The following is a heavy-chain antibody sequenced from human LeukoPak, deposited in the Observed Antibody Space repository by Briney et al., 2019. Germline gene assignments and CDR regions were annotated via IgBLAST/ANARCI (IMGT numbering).Heavy chain of an antibody. CDR2: ISGSSGST. CDR1: GFTFSSYA. CDR3: ARDYVCSSTSCSTNPYVEFDP. Sequence: GGSLRLSCAASGFTFSSYAMSWVRQAPGKGLEWVSAISGSSGSTYYADSVKGRFTISRDNSKNTLYLQMSSLRAEDTAVYYCARDYVCSSTSCSTNPYVEFDPWGQGTLVTVSS. D-gene: IGHD2-2*01. V-gene: IGHV3-23*01. J-gene: IGHJ5*02.